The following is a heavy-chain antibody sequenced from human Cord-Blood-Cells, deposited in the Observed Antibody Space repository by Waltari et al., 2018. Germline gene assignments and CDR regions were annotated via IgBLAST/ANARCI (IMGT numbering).Heavy chain of an antibody. V-gene: IGHV3-30*04. J-gene: IGHJ6*03. Sequence: QVQLVESGGGVVQPGRSLRLSWAAAGFTFSGYAMQWVRQAPGKGLEWVAVISYDGSNKYYADSVKGRFTISRDNSKNTLYLQMNSLRAEDTAVYYCARSLEGDMDVWGKGTTVTVSS. CDR1: GFTFSGYA. CDR2: ISYDGSNK. CDR3: ARSLEGDMDV. D-gene: IGHD3-3*01.